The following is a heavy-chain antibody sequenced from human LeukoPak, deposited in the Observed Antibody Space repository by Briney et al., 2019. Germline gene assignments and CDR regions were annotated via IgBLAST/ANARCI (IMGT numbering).Heavy chain of an antibody. V-gene: IGHV3-30*02. Sequence: GGSLRLSCAASGFTFSSYGMHWVRQAPGKGLEWVAFIRYDGSNKYYADSVKGRFTISRDNSKNTLYLQMNSLRAEDTAVYYCAKAAKYYGILTGYYVGLPFGYWGQGTLVTVSS. D-gene: IGHD3-9*01. CDR2: IRYDGSNK. CDR1: GFTFSSYG. CDR3: AKAAKYYGILTGYYVGLPFGY. J-gene: IGHJ4*02.